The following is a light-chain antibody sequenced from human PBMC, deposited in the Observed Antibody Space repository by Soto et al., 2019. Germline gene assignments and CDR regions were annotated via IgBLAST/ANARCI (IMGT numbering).Light chain of an antibody. CDR2: EDS. V-gene: IGLV2-14*02. J-gene: IGLJ1*01. CDR3: SSYTSSNTEV. Sequence: QSVLTQPASVSGSPGQSITISCTGTSSDVGSYNLVSWYQQHPGKAPKLIIYEDSKRPSGVSNRFSGSKSGNTASLTISGLQAEDEADYYCSSYTSSNTEVFGTGTKVTVL. CDR1: SSDVGSYNL.